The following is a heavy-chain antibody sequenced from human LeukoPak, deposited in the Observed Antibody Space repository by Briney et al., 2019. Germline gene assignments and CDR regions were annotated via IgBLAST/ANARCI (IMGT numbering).Heavy chain of an antibody. V-gene: IGHV3-21*01. Sequence: PGGSLRLSCAASGFTFSNYNMNWVRQAPGKSLEWVSSITSDGRYKYYVDSVRGRFTISRDNDKNSLFLQVDSLRAEDTAVYYCARDPYSGSYGHSYYYYMDVWGKGTTVTISS. CDR2: ITSDGRYK. J-gene: IGHJ6*03. D-gene: IGHD1-26*01. CDR1: GFTFSNYN. CDR3: ARDPYSGSYGHSYYYYMDV.